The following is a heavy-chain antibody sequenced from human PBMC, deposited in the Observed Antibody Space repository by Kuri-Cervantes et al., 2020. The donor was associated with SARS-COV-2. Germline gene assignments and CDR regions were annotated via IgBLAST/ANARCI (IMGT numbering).Heavy chain of an antibody. D-gene: IGHD2-15*01. Sequence: GGSLRLSCAASGFTFSDYYMSWIRQAPGKGLEWVSYISSSSSTIYYADSVTGRFTISRDNAKNSLYLQMNSLRAEDTAVYYCARTGLPGWYYYYGMDVWGQGTTVTVSS. CDR2: ISSSSSTI. J-gene: IGHJ6*02. CDR3: ARTGLPGWYYYYGMDV. V-gene: IGHV3-11*01. CDR1: GFTFSDYY.